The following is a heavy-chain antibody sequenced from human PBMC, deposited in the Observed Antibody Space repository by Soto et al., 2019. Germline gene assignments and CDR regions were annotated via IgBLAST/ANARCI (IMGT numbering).Heavy chain of an antibody. J-gene: IGHJ4*02. CDR3: ARPDLRFGLDY. Sequence: PADSMRRSSTASGFTFSIYWMSWVRQAPGKGLEWVANIKQDGSEKYYVDSVKGRFTISRDNAKNSLYLQMNSLRAEDTAVYYCARPDLRFGLDYWGQGP. V-gene: IGHV3-7*01. CDR1: GFTFSIYW. CDR2: IKQDGSEK. D-gene: IGHD3-10*01.